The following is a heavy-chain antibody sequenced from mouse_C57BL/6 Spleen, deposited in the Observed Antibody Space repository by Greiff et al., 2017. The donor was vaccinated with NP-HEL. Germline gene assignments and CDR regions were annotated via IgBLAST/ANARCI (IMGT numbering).Heavy chain of an antibody. CDR1: GFTFSDYY. J-gene: IGHJ4*01. CDR2: INYDGSST. Sequence: EVQLVESEGGLVQPGSSMKLSCTASGFTFSDYYMAWVRQVPEKGLEWVANINYDGSSTYYLDSLKSRFIISRDNAKNILYLQMSSLKSEDTATYYCARGDGSSSYSMDYWGQGTSVTVSS. CDR3: ARGDGSSSYSMDY. D-gene: IGHD1-1*01. V-gene: IGHV5-16*01.